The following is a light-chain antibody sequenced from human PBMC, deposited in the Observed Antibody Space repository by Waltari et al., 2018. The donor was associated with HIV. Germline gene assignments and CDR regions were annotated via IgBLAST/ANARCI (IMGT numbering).Light chain of an antibody. J-gene: IGKJ2*01. CDR1: QSVTTN. V-gene: IGKV3-15*01. CDR2: GAS. CDR3: RQYNNWPPEDT. Sequence: EIVMTQSPATLSVSPGESAILSCRASQSVTTNLAWYQQKPGQAPRLLIYGASTRATGIPARFSGSGSGTGFTLTISSLQSEDFAIYYCRQYNNWPPEDTFGQGTKLEIK.